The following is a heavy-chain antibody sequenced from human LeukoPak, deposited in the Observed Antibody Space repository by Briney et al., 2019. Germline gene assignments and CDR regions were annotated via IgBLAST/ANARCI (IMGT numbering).Heavy chain of an antibody. CDR2: ISYDGSNK. CDR3: ARSKGGYSSFGPYYYYGMDV. J-gene: IGHJ6*02. D-gene: IGHD6-13*01. CDR1: GFTFSSYA. V-gene: IGHV3-30-3*01. Sequence: GRYLRLSCAASGFTFSSYAMHWVRQAPGKGLEWVAVISYDGSNKYYADSVKGRFTISRDNSKNTLYLQMNSLRAEDTAVYYCARSKGGYSSFGPYYYYGMDVWGQGTTVTVSS.